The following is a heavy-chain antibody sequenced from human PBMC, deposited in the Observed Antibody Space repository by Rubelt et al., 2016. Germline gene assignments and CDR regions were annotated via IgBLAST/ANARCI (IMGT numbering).Heavy chain of an antibody. V-gene: IGHV7-4-1*02. CDR3: ARDINWGDAFDI. CDR1: GYTFTSYA. D-gene: IGHD7-27*01. CDR2: INTNTGNP. J-gene: IGHJ3*02. Sequence: QVQLVQSGPELKKPGASVKVSCKASGYTFTSYAMNWVRQAPGQGLEWMGWINTNTGNPTYAQGFPGRLFFALATSVSTSYLQISSLNAEDTVVYYCARDINWGDAFDIWGQGTMVTVSS.